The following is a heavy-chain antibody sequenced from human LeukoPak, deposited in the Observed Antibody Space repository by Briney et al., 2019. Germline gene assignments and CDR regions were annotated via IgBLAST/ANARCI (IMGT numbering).Heavy chain of an antibody. CDR2: ISSSSSYI. V-gene: IGHV3-21*01. J-gene: IGHJ4*02. CDR3: ARSVAGNRFDY. D-gene: IGHD6-19*01. Sequence: VSSISSSSSYIYYADSVKGRFTISRDNAKNSLYLQMNSLRAEDTAVYYCARSVAGNRFDYWGQGTLVTVSS.